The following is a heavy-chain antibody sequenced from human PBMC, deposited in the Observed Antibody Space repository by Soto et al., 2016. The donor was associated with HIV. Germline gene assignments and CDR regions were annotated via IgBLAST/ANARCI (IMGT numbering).Heavy chain of an antibody. CDR3: ATDRKGADYFGMDV. CDR1: GFTFSDFY. V-gene: IGHV3-11*05. J-gene: IGHJ6*04. CDR2: ISSGGTYT. D-gene: IGHD1-26*01. Sequence: VQLVESGGGLVKPGGSLRLSCAASGFTFSDFYMSWIRQTPGKGLEWISYISSGGTYTNYADSVKGRFTISRDNAKNSLYLQMNSLRAEDTALYYCATDRKGADYFGMDVWGPRGPRSPVSS.